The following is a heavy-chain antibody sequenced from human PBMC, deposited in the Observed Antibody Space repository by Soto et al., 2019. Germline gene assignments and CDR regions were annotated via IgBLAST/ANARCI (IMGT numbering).Heavy chain of an antibody. D-gene: IGHD3-22*01. CDR3: AREGGLGSYYDSRAAFDI. Sequence: QLQLQESGSGLVKPSQTLSLTCAVSGGSISSGGYSWSWIRQPPGKGLEWIGYIYHSGSTYYNPSLKSRVPISVDRSKNQFSLKLSSVTPADTAVYYCAREGGLGSYYDSRAAFDIWGQGTMVTVSS. V-gene: IGHV4-30-2*01. J-gene: IGHJ3*02. CDR1: GGSISSGGYS. CDR2: IYHSGST.